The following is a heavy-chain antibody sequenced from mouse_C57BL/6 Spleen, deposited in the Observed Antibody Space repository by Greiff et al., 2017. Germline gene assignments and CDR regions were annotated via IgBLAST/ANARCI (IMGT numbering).Heavy chain of an antibody. D-gene: IGHD2-1*01. CDR1: GYTFTDYY. Sequence: QVHVKQSGAELVRPGASVKLSCKASGYTFTDYYINWVKQRPGQGLEWIARIYPGSGNTYYNEKFKGKATLTAEKSSSTAYMQLSSLTSEDSAVYFCARYGIYYGNYGYYFDYWGQGTTLTVSS. V-gene: IGHV1-76*01. CDR2: IYPGSGNT. J-gene: IGHJ2*01. CDR3: ARYGIYYGNYGYYFDY.